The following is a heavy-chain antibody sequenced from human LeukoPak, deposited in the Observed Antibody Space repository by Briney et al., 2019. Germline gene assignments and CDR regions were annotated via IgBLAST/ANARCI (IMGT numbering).Heavy chain of an antibody. CDR3: ARSFGSGSYFFDY. Sequence: PSQTLSLTCTVSGGSISSGGYYWSWIRQHPGKGLEWIGYIYYSGSTYYNPSLKSRVTMSVDTSKSQFSLKLSSVTAADTAVYYCARSFGSGSYFFDYWGQGTLVTVSS. CDR2: IYYSGST. V-gene: IGHV4-31*03. D-gene: IGHD3-10*01. CDR1: GGSISSGGYY. J-gene: IGHJ4*02.